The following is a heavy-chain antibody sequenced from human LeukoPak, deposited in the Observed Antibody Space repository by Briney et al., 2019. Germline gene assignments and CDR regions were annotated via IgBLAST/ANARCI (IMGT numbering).Heavy chain of an antibody. J-gene: IGHJ3*02. CDR1: GFTFSSYS. D-gene: IGHD3-22*01. V-gene: IGHV3-21*01. CDR2: ISSSSSYI. Sequence: PGGSLRLSCAASGFTFSSYSMNWVRQAPGKGLEWVSSISSSSSYIYYADSVKGRFTISRDNAKNSLYLQMNSLGAEDTAVYYCARGIHYYDSSGYYPEGAFDIWGQGTMVTVSS. CDR3: ARGIHYYDSSGYYPEGAFDI.